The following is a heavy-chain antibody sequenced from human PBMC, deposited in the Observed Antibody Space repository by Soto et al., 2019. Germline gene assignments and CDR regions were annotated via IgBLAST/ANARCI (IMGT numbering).Heavy chain of an antibody. V-gene: IGHV3-33*05. J-gene: IGHJ3*02. CDR2: IINDGSDE. CDR3: ARDDDRPDNGLDM. Sequence: QVQLVESGGGVVQPGRSLRLSCAASGFTFSNYGMHRVRQAPGKGLEWLAVIINDGSDEKYGDSVKGRVTISRDNSKNTLYLQINSLRVEDTAVYYCARDDDRPDNGLDMWGQGTVVTVSS. CDR1: GFTFSNYG. D-gene: IGHD2-8*01.